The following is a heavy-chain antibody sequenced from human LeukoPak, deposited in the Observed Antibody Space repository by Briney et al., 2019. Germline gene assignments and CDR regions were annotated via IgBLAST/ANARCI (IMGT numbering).Heavy chain of an antibody. Sequence: PGRSLRLSCAASGFTFSSYGMHWVRQAPGKGLEWVAVISYDGSNKYYADSVKGRFTISRDNSKNTLYLQMNSLRAEGTAVYYCAKDDVWLVDYWGQGTLVTVSS. CDR2: ISYDGSNK. D-gene: IGHD5-18*01. CDR3: AKDDVWLVDY. V-gene: IGHV3-30*18. J-gene: IGHJ4*02. CDR1: GFTFSSYG.